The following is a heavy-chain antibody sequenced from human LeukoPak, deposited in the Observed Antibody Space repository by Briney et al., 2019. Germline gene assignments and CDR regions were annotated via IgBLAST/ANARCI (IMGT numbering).Heavy chain of an antibody. CDR1: GFTFSSYW. J-gene: IGHJ4*02. CDR3: ARADRHYYGSGTVLSGFDY. D-gene: IGHD3-10*01. V-gene: IGHV3-7*01. Sequence: GGSLRLSCAASGFTFSSYWMSRVRQAPGKGLEWVANIKQDGSEKYYVDSVKGRFTISRDNAKNSLYLQMNSLRAEDTAVYYCARADRHYYGSGTVLSGFDYWGQGTLVTVSS. CDR2: IKQDGSEK.